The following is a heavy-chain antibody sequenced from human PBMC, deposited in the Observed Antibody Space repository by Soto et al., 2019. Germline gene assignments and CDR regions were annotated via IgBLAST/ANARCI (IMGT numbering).Heavy chain of an antibody. CDR3: AGDTLDTAMGYYYYYGMDV. Sequence: SETLSLTCAVSGYSISSGYYWGWIRQPPGKGLEWIGSIYHSGSTYYNPSLKSRVTISVDTSKNQFSLKLSSVTAADTAVYYCAGDTLDTAMGYYYYYGMDVWGQGTTVTVSS. CDR1: GYSISSGYY. J-gene: IGHJ6*02. V-gene: IGHV4-38-2*02. D-gene: IGHD5-18*01. CDR2: IYHSGST.